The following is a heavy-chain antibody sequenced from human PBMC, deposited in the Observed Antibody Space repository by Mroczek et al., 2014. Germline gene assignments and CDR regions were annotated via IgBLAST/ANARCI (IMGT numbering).Heavy chain of an antibody. CDR3: ARMGQLYSSIPEPFDP. CDR2: IYTSGST. CDR1: GGSISSGSYY. D-gene: IGHD6-13*01. Sequence: QVQLQESGPGLVKPSQTLSLTCTVSGGSISSGSYYWSWIRQPAGKGLEWIGRIYTSGSTNYNPSLKSRVTISVDTSKNQFSLKLSSVTAADTAVYYCARMGQLYSSIPEPFDPWGQGTLVTVSS. V-gene: IGHV4-61*02. J-gene: IGHJ5*02.